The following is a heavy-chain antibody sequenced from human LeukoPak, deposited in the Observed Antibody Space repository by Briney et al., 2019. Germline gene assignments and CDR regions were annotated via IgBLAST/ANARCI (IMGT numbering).Heavy chain of an antibody. D-gene: IGHD1-26*01. Sequence: GGSLRPSCAASGFTFSTSWMHWVRQAPGKGLVWVSRINTDGNAISYADSVRGRFTISRDNAKNTLYLQVNNLKAEDTAVYYCTRSRYSGSSLEYWGQGTQVTVSS. J-gene: IGHJ4*02. CDR2: INTDGNAI. CDR3: TRSRYSGSSLEY. CDR1: GFTFSTSW. V-gene: IGHV3-74*01.